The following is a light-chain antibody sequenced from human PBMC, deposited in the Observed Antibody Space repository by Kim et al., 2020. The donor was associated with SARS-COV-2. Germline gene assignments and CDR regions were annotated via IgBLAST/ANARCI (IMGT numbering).Light chain of an antibody. CDR2: AAS. Sequence: ASVGDRGTITCRASQTISSYLNWYQHKPGKAPNLLIYAASSLQSGVPSRFSGGGSGTDFTLTISSLQPEDFATYYCQQSYSTPRTFGQGTKVDIK. CDR1: QTISSY. CDR3: QQSYSTPRT. J-gene: IGKJ1*01. V-gene: IGKV1-39*01.